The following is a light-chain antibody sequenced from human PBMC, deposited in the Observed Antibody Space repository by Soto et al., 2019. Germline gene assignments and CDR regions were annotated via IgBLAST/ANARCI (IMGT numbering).Light chain of an antibody. CDR3: QQSGTSPPYT. V-gene: IGKV3-20*01. CDR2: GAS. CDR1: QSVSSSD. J-gene: IGKJ2*01. Sequence: EIVLTQSPGTLSLSPGERATLSCRASQSVSSSDLAWYQQKPGQAPRLLIYGASIRATGIPDRFSGSGSGTDFTLTISRLESEDFAVYYCQQSGTSPPYTFGQGTKLEIK.